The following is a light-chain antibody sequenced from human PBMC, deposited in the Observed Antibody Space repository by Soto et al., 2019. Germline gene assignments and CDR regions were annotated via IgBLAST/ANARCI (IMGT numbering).Light chain of an antibody. J-gene: IGKJ4*01. Sequence: DILMTQSPTTLSVSPGERATLSCRASKSVSSNLAWYQQKPGQAPRLLIYGASTRATGIPARFSGSGSGTEFTLTISSLQSEDFAVYYCQQYNNWPVTFGGGTKV. V-gene: IGKV3-15*01. CDR3: QQYNNWPVT. CDR2: GAS. CDR1: KSVSSN.